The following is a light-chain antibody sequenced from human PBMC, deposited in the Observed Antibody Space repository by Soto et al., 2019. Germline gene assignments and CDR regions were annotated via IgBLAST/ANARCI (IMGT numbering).Light chain of an antibody. CDR3: SSYAGSKNFV. CDR1: SSDVGGYNV. CDR2: EVS. Sequence: QSALTQPPSASGSPGQSVTISCTGTSSDVGGYNVVSWYQQHPGKAPKLMIYEVSKRPSGVPDRFSGYKSGNAASLTVSGLQAEDEADYYCSSYAGSKNFVFGGGTKLTVL. V-gene: IGLV2-8*01. J-gene: IGLJ2*01.